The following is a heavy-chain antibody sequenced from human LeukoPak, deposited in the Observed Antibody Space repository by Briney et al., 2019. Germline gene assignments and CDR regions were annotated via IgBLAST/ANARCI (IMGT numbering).Heavy chain of an antibody. J-gene: IGHJ4*02. CDR1: GYTFTGYY. V-gene: IGHV1-2*02. Sequence: ASVKVSCKASGYTFTGYYMHWVRQAPGQGLEWMGWINPNSGGTNYAQKFQGRVTMTRDTSISTAYMELSRLRSDDTAVYYCARVPRTSPLIYFDYWGQGTLVTVSS. CDR3: ARVPRTSPLIYFDY. CDR2: INPNSGGT. D-gene: IGHD2-2*01.